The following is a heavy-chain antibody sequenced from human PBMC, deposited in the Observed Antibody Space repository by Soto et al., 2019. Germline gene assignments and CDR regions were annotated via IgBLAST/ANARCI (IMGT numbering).Heavy chain of an antibody. J-gene: IGHJ6*02. CDR2: IYHSGAT. CDR1: GGSITGYY. Sequence: PSETLSLTCTVSGGSITGYYWSWIRQPPGKGLEFIGYIYHSGATEYTPSLKCRVTISVDKSENQFSLQMRSVSAADTAMYFWARLGLPGPPVQYHHYGLDVWGQGATVTVSS. V-gene: IGHV4-59*03. D-gene: IGHD5-12*01. CDR3: ARLGLPGPPVQYHHYGLDV.